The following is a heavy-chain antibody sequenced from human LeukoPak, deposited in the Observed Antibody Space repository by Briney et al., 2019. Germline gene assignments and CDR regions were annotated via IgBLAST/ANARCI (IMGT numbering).Heavy chain of an antibody. CDR1: GYTFTGYY. CDR3: ARVNPDSGYDLDY. CDR2: INPNSGGT. Sequence: ASVKVSCKASGYTFTGYYMHWVRQAPGQGLEWMGWINPNSGGTNYAQKFQGRVTMTRDTSISTAYMELSRLRSDDTAVYYCARVNPDSGYDLDYWGQGTLVTVSS. V-gene: IGHV1-2*02. J-gene: IGHJ4*02. D-gene: IGHD5-12*01.